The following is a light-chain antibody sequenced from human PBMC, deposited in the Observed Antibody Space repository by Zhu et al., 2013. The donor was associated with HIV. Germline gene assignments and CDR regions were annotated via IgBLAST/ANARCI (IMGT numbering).Light chain of an antibody. CDR2: EVS. V-gene: IGLV2-14*01. CDR3: QSFDSSLSVWV. Sequence: QSALTQPASVSGSPGQSITISCTGTSSDVGGYNYVSWHQQHPGKAPKLMIYEVSNRPSGVSNRFSGSKSGNTASLTISGLQAEDEADYYCQSFDSSLSVWVFGGGTKLTV. CDR1: SSDVGGYNY. J-gene: IGLJ3*02.